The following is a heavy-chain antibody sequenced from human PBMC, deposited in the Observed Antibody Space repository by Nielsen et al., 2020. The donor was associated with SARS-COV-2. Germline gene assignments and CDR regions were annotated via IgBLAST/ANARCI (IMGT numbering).Heavy chain of an antibody. CDR1: GGSISSYYW. Sequence: ETLSLTCTVSGGSISSYYWSWIRQPPGKALEWLAHIFSNDEKSYSTSLKSRLTISKDTSKSQVVLTMTNMDPVDTATYYCARIREAAAGIDYWGQGTLVTVSS. J-gene: IGHJ4*02. V-gene: IGHV2-26*01. CDR2: IFSNDEK. CDR3: ARIREAAAGIDY. D-gene: IGHD6-13*01.